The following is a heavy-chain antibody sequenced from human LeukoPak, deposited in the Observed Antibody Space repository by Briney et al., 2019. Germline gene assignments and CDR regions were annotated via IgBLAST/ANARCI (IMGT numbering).Heavy chain of an antibody. Sequence: GGSLRLSCAASGFTFSSYQMNWVRQAPGKGLEWLSYISGSGSITYYADSVKGRFTVSRDNAKNSLYLQMNSLRAEDTAVYFCARRFDSWGQGTLVTVSS. V-gene: IGHV3-48*03. CDR3: ARRFDS. CDR1: GFTFSSYQ. CDR2: ISGSGSIT. J-gene: IGHJ4*02.